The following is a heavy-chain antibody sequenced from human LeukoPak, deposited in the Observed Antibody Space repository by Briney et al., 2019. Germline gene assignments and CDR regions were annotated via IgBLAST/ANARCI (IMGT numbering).Heavy chain of an antibody. CDR1: GFTFSDHY. CDR3: GRVRGTTFLLSYMDV. CDR2: IRNKANSYTT. Sequence: QAGGSLRLSCVASGFTFSDHYMDCVRQAPGKGLEWVGRIRNKANSYTTEYAASVKGRFTISRDDSRNSLYLQMNSLKTEDTAVYYCGRVRGTTFLLSYMDVWGKGTTVTVSS. D-gene: IGHD1-7*01. V-gene: IGHV3-72*01. J-gene: IGHJ6*03.